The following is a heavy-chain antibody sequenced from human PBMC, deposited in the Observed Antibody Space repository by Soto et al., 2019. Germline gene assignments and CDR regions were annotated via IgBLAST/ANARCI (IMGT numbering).Heavy chain of an antibody. CDR3: ARDCGAKLSSS. V-gene: IGHV1-69*19. D-gene: IGHD6-13*01. Sequence: QVQLVQSGAEVREPGSSVQVSCKASGGTFSSYRINWVRQAPGQGLEWVGGIVPIYRTADYAQKFQGRISINADESARTTYLELSSLKSQDTAVYYCARDCGAKLSSSWGQGTLVTVSS. CDR2: IVPIYRTA. J-gene: IGHJ4*02. CDR1: GGTFSSYR.